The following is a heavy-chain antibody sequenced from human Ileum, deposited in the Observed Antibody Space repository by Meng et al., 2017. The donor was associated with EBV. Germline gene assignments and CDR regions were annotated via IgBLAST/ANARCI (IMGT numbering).Heavy chain of an antibody. D-gene: IGHD2-15*01. J-gene: IGHJ4*02. V-gene: IGHV7-4-1*02. CDR3: VRDGRSINLLDY. CDR2: INTKTGDP. Sequence: QVQLVQSGSELKKPGASVKVSCKASGYSFNKFAINWVRQAPGQGLEWVGWINTKTGDPRYAQGFTGRFVFSLDTSVSTAYLQISSLKPEDTAVYYCVRDGRSINLLDYWGQGILVTVSS. CDR1: GYSFNKFA.